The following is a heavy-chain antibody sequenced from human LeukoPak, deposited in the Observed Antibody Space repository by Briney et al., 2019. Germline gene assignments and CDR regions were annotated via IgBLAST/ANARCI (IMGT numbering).Heavy chain of an antibody. CDR3: AREHYGDYVFDY. D-gene: IGHD4-17*01. Sequence: GGSLRLSCAASGFTFSSYWMTWVRQAPGKGLEWVSVIYSGGSTHYADSVKGRFTISRDNAENSLYLQMHSLRAEDTAVYYCAREHYGDYVFDYWGQGTLVTVSS. CDR2: IYSGGST. V-gene: IGHV3-66*01. J-gene: IGHJ4*02. CDR1: GFTFSSYW.